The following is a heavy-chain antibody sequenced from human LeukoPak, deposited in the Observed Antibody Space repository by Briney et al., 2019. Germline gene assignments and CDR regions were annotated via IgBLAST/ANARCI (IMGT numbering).Heavy chain of an antibody. J-gene: IGHJ3*02. D-gene: IGHD1-26*01. V-gene: IGHV4-34*01. CDR2: INHSGST. Sequence: ASETLSLTCAVYGGSFSCYYWSWIRQPPGKGLEWIGEINHSGSTNYNPSLKSRVTISVDTSKNQFSLKLSSVTAADTAVYYCARGLVGATTKGAFDIWGQGTMVTVSS. CDR3: ARGLVGATTKGAFDI. CDR1: GGSFSCYY.